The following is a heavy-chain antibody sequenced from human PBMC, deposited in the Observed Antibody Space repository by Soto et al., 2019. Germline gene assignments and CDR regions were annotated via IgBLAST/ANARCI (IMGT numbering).Heavy chain of an antibody. CDR1: GFTVSSNY. CDR2: IYSGGST. V-gene: IGHV3-66*01. J-gene: IGHJ3*02. D-gene: IGHD2-2*01. CDR3: ARGDKYPPRGSAFDI. Sequence: EVQLVESGGGLVQPGGSLRLSCAACGFTVSSNYMSWVRQAPGKGQEWVSVIYSGGSTYYADSVKGRFTISRDNSKNTLYLQMNSLRAEDTAVYYCARGDKYPPRGSAFDIWGQGTMVTVSS.